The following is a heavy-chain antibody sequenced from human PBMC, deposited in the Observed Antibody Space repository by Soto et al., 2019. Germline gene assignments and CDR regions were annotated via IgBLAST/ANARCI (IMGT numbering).Heavy chain of an antibody. CDR2: ISGSGSNK. V-gene: IGHV3-23*01. CDR1: GFTFSSYA. D-gene: IGHD2-15*01. J-gene: IGHJ4*02. Sequence: GGSLRLSCAAPGFTFSSYAMSWVRQAPGKGLEWVAAISGSGSNKYYADSVKGRFTISRDNSKNTLYLQMNSLRAEDTAVYYCARGLNIVVVVAATEFDYWGQGTLVTVS. CDR3: ARGLNIVVVVAATEFDY.